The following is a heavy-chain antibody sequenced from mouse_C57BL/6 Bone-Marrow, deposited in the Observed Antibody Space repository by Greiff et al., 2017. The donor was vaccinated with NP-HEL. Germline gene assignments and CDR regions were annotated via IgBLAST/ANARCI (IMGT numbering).Heavy chain of an antibody. J-gene: IGHJ1*03. CDR3: ARYNYYGSSSYWYFDV. V-gene: IGHV7-3*01. CDR2: IRNKATGYTT. D-gene: IGHD1-1*01. CDR1: GFTFTDYY. Sequence: EVQRVESGGGLVQPGGSLSLSCAASGFTFTDYYMSWVRQPPGKALEWLGFIRNKATGYTTEYSASVKGRFTISRDNSQSILYLQMNALRAEDSATYYCARYNYYGSSSYWYFDVWGTGTTVTVSS.